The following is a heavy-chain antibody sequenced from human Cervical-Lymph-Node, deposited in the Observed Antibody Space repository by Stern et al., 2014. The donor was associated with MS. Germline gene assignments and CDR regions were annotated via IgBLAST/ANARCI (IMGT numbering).Heavy chain of an antibody. D-gene: IGHD2-8*01. Sequence: VQLEESGGAVVQPGRSLRLSCAASGFTFSSYSMHWVRQAPGKGLEWVTVISYDGNHKYYAASVKGRFTISRDNSKNTLHLQMNSVTPDDTAIYYCARDYEDTSMLFDHWGQGTLVTVSS. J-gene: IGHJ4*02. CDR1: GFTFSSYS. V-gene: IGHV3-30*03. CDR2: ISYDGNHK. CDR3: ARDYEDTSMLFDH.